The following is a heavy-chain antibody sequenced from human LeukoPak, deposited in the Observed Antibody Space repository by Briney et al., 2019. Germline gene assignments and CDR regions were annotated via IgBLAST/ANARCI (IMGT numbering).Heavy chain of an antibody. CDR1: GYTFTSSE. J-gene: IGHJ3*02. V-gene: IGHV1-8*03. CDR2: LNHNSGNT. D-gene: IGHD3-16*02. CDR3: ARARSRSFHI. Sequence: ASVKVSCKASGYTFTSSEIHWVRQAPGQGLEWMGLLNHNSGNTDYAQKFQGRVTFSRESSTSTAYMEVTRLRAEDTAVYYCARARSRSFHIWGQGTMVTVSS.